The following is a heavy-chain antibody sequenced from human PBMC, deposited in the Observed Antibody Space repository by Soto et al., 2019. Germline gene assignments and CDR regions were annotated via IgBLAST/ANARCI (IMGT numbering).Heavy chain of an antibody. Sequence: PSETLSLTCAVYGGSFSGYYWSWIRQPPGKGLEWIGEINHSGSTNYNPSLKSRVTISVDTSKNQFSLKLSSVTAADTAVYFCARHRSYMFLLDYSGQGSLVIVSS. CDR2: INHSGST. CDR1: GGSFSGYY. J-gene: IGHJ4*02. V-gene: IGHV4-34*01. D-gene: IGHD3-10*02. CDR3: ARHRSYMFLLDY.